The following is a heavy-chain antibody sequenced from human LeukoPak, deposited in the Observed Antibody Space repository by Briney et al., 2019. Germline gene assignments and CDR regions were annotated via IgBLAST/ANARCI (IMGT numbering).Heavy chain of an antibody. V-gene: IGHV1-69*04. CDR2: IIPILGIA. D-gene: IGHD5-12*01. CDR3: ARAVGDSGHGRYFDY. CDR1: GGTFSSYA. Sequence: SVKVSCKASGGTFSSYAISWVRQAPGQGLEWMGRIIPILGIANYAQKFQGRVTITADKSTSTAYMELSSLRSEDTAVYYCARAVGDSGHGRYFDYWGQGTLVTVSS. J-gene: IGHJ4*02.